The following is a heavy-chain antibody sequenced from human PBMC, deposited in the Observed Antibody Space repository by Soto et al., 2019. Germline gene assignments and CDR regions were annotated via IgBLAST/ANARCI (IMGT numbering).Heavy chain of an antibody. V-gene: IGHV2-5*02. D-gene: IGHD5-12*01. CDR2: IYWDEDK. CDR1: GFSLSTRGVA. CDR3: AHRPRGYAYYFDY. J-gene: IGHJ4*02. Sequence: QITLKESGPTLVKPTQTLTLTCTFSGFSLSTRGVAVGWFRQPPGKALEWLALIYWDEDKWYSPSLKSRLTITDDTSKNPVVLTMTNTDPVDTATYYCAHRPRGYAYYFDYWGQGTLVTVSS.